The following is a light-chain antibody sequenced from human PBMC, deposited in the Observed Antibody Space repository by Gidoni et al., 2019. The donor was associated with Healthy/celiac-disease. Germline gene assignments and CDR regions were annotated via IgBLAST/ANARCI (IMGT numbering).Light chain of an antibody. CDR2: GKN. CDR3: NARDSSGKGV. Sequence: SSELTQDPAVSVDLGQTVRITCQGDSLRSSYALWYQRKPVQAPVLVIYGKNNRPSWIPHRFSVSSSGNTASLTITGAQAEGEADYYCNARDSSGKGVFGGGTKLTVL. CDR1: SLRSSY. J-gene: IGLJ2*01. V-gene: IGLV3-19*01.